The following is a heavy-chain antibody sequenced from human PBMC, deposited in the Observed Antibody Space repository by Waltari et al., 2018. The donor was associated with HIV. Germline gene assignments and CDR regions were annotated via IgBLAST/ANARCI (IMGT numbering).Heavy chain of an antibody. D-gene: IGHD6-19*01. J-gene: IGHJ6*02. CDR3: ARSSVPVGPLYGMDV. CDR2: IRTASTYI. CDR1: GFTFRRFS. V-gene: IGHV3-21*02. Sequence: EMQLVESGGGLVKPGGSLRLSCAASGFTFRRFSMNWVRRAPGGGLAWVSGIRTASTYIYYGDSGNGRFTISRDNAKNSLYLQMNSLRAEDTAVYFCARSSVPVGPLYGMDVWGQGTTVTVAS.